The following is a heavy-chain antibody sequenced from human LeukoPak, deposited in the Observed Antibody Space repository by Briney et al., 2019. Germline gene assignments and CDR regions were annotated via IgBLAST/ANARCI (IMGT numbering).Heavy chain of an antibody. D-gene: IGHD3-3*01. CDR2: LNSDGSNT. Sequence: PGGSLRLSCAVSGFTFRSYWMHWVRQAPGRGLVWVSRLNSDGSNTSYAGSVKGRFTISRDNAKKTLYLQMNGLRVEDSAVYYCVRGITIFGVLRSPWFDPWGQGTLVTVSS. J-gene: IGHJ5*02. CDR3: VRGITIFGVLRSPWFDP. V-gene: IGHV3-74*01. CDR1: GFTFRSYW.